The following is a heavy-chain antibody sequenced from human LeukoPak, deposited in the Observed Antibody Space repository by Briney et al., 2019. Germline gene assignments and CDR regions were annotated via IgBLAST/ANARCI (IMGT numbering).Heavy chain of an antibody. J-gene: IGHJ6*03. V-gene: IGHV1-18*01. D-gene: IGHD3-10*01. Sequence: GASVKVSCKASGYTFTSYGITWVRQAPGQGLEWMGWIITNNGNTNYAQKLRGRVTMTTDRSTSTVYMEMRSLRSDDTAVYYCARGSVWGSGTQGYFYYMDVWGKGTTVTVSS. CDR3: ARGSVWGSGTQGYFYYMDV. CDR2: IITNNGNT. CDR1: GYTFTSYG.